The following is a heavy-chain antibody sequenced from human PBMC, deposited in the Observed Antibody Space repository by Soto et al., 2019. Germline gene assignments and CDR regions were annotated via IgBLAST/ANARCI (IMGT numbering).Heavy chain of an antibody. J-gene: IGHJ6*02. D-gene: IGHD3-3*01. CDR3: AREVWSGYFAVGGMDV. Sequence: ASVKVSCKASGYTFTGYYMHWVRQAPGQGLEWMGWINPNSGGTNYAQKFQGWVTMTRDTSISTAYMELSRLRSDDTAVYYCAREVWSGYFAVGGMDVWGQGTTVTVS. V-gene: IGHV1-2*04. CDR2: INPNSGGT. CDR1: GYTFTGYY.